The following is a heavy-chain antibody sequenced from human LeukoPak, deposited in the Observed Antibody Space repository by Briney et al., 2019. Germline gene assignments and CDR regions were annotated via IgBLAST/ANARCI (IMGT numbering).Heavy chain of an antibody. D-gene: IGHD3-16*01. CDR3: ARERAWGSPRAYDY. Sequence: WVRQPPGKGLEWIGSIYYSGSTYYNPSLKSRVTISVDTSKNQFSLKLSSVTAADTAVYYCARERAWGSPRAYDYWGQGTLVTVSS. CDR2: IYYSGST. V-gene: IGHV4-39*07. J-gene: IGHJ4*02.